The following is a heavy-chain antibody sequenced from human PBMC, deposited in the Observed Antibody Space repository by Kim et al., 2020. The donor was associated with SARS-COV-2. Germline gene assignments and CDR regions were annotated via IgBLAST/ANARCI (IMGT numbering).Heavy chain of an antibody. J-gene: IGHJ4*02. CDR3: AKELGLGLPWDQ. D-gene: IGHD5-12*01. CDR2: ISASGDTT. CDR1: GFTLSNYG. V-gene: IGHV3-23*01. Sequence: GGSLRLSCVASGFTLSNYGMNWVRQAPGQGLEWVSVISASGDTTIYADSVKGRVTISRDTSKNTLYLQMNGLRAEDTAVYYCAKELGLGLPWDQWGQGTMVTVSS.